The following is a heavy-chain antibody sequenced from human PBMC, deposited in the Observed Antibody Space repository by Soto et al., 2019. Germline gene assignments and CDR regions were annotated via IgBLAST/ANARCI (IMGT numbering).Heavy chain of an antibody. CDR1: GGSISSGGYY. CDR3: ARVWGTVVTQDYYYYYGMDV. D-gene: IGHD2-21*02. V-gene: IGHV4-31*03. Sequence: QVQLQESGPGLVKPSQTLSLTCTVSGGSISSGGYYWSWTRQHPGKGLEWIGYIYYSGSTYYNPSLKSRVTISVDTSKNPFSLKLSSVTAADTAVYYCARVWGTVVTQDYYYYYGMDVWGQGTTVTVSS. CDR2: IYYSGST. J-gene: IGHJ6*02.